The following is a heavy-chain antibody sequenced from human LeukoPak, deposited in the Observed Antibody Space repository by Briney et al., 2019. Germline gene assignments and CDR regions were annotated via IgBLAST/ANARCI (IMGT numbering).Heavy chain of an antibody. D-gene: IGHD5-12*01. J-gene: IGHJ6*02. CDR2: MNPNSGNT. Sequence: ASVKVSCKASGYTFTSYDINWVRQATGQGLEWMGWMNPNSGNTGYAQKFQGRVTMTRNTSISTAYMELSSLRSEDTAVYYCAVSVATISADYYYGMDVWGQGTTVTDSS. V-gene: IGHV1-8*01. CDR3: AVSVATISADYYYGMDV. CDR1: GYTFTSYD.